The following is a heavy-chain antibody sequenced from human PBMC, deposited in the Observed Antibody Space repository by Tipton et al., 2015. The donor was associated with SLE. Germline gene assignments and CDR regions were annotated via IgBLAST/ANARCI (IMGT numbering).Heavy chain of an antibody. D-gene: IGHD6-6*01. J-gene: IGHJ4*02. CDR3: ARRAARSLYYFDD. V-gene: IGHV4-38-2*01. CDR2: IDHSGGT. Sequence: TLSLTCSVSDYSISDNSYWVWLRQPPGKGLECIGTIDHSGGTFYKPSLNGRVTISADTSKNQFSLNLFSVTAADTAVHYCARRAARSLYYFDDWGQGTLVTVSS. CDR1: DYSISDNSY.